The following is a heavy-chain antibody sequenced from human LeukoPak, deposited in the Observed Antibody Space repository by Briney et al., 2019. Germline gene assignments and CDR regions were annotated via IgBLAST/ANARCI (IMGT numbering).Heavy chain of an antibody. V-gene: IGHV4-39*01. J-gene: IGHJ5*01. CDR1: GGSISSSSTY. Sequence: SDTLSLTCTVSGGSISSSSTYWGWIRQPPGKGLEWIGSIYYSGSTYYNPSLNSRGTISVDTSKNQFSLRLSSVTAADTAVYYCARRVMGNYNWFDSWGQGTLVTVSS. D-gene: IGHD3-10*01. CDR2: IYYSGST. CDR3: ARRVMGNYNWFDS.